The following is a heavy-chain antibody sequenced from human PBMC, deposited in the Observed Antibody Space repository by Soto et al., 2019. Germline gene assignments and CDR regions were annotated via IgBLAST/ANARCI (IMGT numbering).Heavy chain of an antibody. J-gene: IGHJ3*02. Sequence: ASVKVSCKASGYTFTSYYMHWVRQAPGQGLEWMGIINPSGGSTSYAQKFQGRVTMTTDTSTSTAYMELRSLRSDDTAVYYCAREGAVMGAFDIWGQGTMVTVSS. V-gene: IGHV1-46*01. CDR3: AREGAVMGAFDI. D-gene: IGHD2-21*01. CDR2: INPSGGST. CDR1: GYTFTSYY.